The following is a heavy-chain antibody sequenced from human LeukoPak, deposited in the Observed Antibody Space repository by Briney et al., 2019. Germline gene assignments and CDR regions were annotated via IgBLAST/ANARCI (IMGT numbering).Heavy chain of an antibody. CDR1: GFTFSSCG. CDR3: AKDQGYYDTSGKPLDC. Sequence: PGRSLRLSCAASGFTFSSCGVHWVRQAPGKGLEWMAVISYDGSNKYYADSVKGRFTISRDNSKNTLYLQMNSLRAEDTAVCYCAKDQGYYDTSGKPLDCWGQGTLATVSS. J-gene: IGHJ4*02. V-gene: IGHV3-30*18. D-gene: IGHD3-22*01. CDR2: ISYDGSNK.